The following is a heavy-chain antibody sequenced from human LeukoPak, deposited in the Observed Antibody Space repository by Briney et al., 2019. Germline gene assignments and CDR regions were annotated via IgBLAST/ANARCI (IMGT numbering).Heavy chain of an antibody. CDR1: GYSFSSYA. D-gene: IGHD2-2*01. CDR2: INPNSGGT. V-gene: IGHV1-2*02. Sequence: ASVKVSCKASGYSFSSYAISWVRQAPGQGLEWMGWINPNSGGTNYAQKFQGRVTMTRDTSISTAYMELSRLRSDDTAVYYCARVASPEYQLLSFDYWGQGTLVTVSS. CDR3: ARVASPEYQLLSFDY. J-gene: IGHJ4*02.